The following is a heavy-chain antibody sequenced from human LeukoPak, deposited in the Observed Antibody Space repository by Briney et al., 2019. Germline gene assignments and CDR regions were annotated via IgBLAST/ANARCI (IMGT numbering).Heavy chain of an antibody. V-gene: IGHV3-23*01. CDR3: ADSGNSGY. Sequence: PGGSLRLSCAASGFPFSNYAMSWVRQAPGKGLEWVSAITGSGDQTFYADSVKGRFTISRDNFKSTVFLQMNSLRAEDTAVYYCADSGNSGYWGQGTLVTVSS. CDR2: ITGSGDQT. CDR1: GFPFSNYA. D-gene: IGHD2-15*01. J-gene: IGHJ4*02.